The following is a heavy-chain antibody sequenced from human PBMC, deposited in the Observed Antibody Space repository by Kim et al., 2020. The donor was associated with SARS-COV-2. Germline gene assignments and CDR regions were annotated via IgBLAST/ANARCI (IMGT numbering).Heavy chain of an antibody. J-gene: IGHJ4*02. CDR1: GGTFSSYA. V-gene: IGHV1-69*13. CDR3: ARVRVDYGDPRFDY. CDR2: IIPIFGTA. Sequence: SVKVSCKASGGTFSSYAISWVRQAPGQGLEWMGGIIPIFGTANYAQKFQGRVTITADESTSTAYMELSSLRSEDTAVYYCARVRVDYGDPRFDYWGQGTLVTVSS. D-gene: IGHD4-17*01.